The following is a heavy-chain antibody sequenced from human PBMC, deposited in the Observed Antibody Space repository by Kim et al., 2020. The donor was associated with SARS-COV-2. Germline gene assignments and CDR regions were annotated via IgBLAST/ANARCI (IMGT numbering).Heavy chain of an antibody. CDR1: GYSFTSYW. CDR2: IYPGDSDT. Sequence: GESLKISCKGSGYSFTSYWIGWVRQMPGKGLEWMGIIYPGDSDTRYSPSFQGQVTISADKSISTAYLQWSSLKASDTAMYYCASIIYSGYDYPYYYYGMDVWGQGTTVTVSS. V-gene: IGHV5-51*01. J-gene: IGHJ6*02. D-gene: IGHD5-12*01. CDR3: ASIIYSGYDYPYYYYGMDV.